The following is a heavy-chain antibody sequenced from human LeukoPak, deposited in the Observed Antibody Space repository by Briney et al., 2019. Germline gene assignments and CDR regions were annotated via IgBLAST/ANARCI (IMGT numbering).Heavy chain of an antibody. V-gene: IGHV3-30-3*01. Sequence: PGGSLRLSCAASGLTFKNYAMHWVRQAPGKGLEWVAVISFDGSNAYYADSVRGRFTISRDDAKISLFLQMNSLRAEDTAVYYCARDYQTPFDYWGQGTLVTVSS. D-gene: IGHD2-2*01. CDR2: ISFDGSNA. CDR3: ARDYQTPFDY. CDR1: GLTFKNYA. J-gene: IGHJ4*02.